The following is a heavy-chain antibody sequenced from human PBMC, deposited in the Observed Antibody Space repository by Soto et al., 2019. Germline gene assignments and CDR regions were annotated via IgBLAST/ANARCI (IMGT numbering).Heavy chain of an antibody. J-gene: IGHJ3*02. CDR2: IYYSGNT. V-gene: IGHV4-30-4*01. CDR1: GGSISSGDFY. CDR3: ARDLLTTGGDAYDI. Sequence: SETLSLTCTVSGGSISSGDFYWTWLRQFPGQGLEWIGYIYYSGNTHYNPSLRSRLSMSVDTSLNQFSLNLTSVTAADTAVYYCARDLLTTGGDAYDIWGQGTLVTGSS. D-gene: IGHD3-22*01.